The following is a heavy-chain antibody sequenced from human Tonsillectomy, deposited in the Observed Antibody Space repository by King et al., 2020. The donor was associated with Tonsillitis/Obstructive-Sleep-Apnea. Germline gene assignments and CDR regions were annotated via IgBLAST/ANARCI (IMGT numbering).Heavy chain of an antibody. CDR1: GFTFSSYA. CDR2: ISYDGSNK. Sequence: VQLVESGGGVVQPGRSLRLSCAASGFTFSSYAMHWVRQAQGKGLEWVAVISYDGSNKYYADSVKGRFTISRDNSKNTLYLQMNSLRAEDTAVYYCARRGAPYYFDYWGQGTLVTVSS. J-gene: IGHJ4*02. V-gene: IGHV3-30*04. D-gene: IGHD3-16*01. CDR3: ARRGAPYYFDY.